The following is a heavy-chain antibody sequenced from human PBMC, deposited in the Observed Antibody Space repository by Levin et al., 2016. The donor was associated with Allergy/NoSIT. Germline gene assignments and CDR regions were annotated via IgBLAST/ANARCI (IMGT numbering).Heavy chain of an antibody. J-gene: IGHJ4*02. CDR2: INPNSGDT. D-gene: IGHD6-6*01. CDR3: VRSSEASRPGAD. CDR1: GYTFTGHY. Sequence: ASVKVSCKTSGYTFTGHYIHWVRQAPGQGLEWMGWINPNSGDTNNAQKFQGRVDMTRDMSISTAYMDLSSLRSDDTAIYYCVRSSEASRPGADWGQGTLVTVSS. V-gene: IGHV1-2*02.